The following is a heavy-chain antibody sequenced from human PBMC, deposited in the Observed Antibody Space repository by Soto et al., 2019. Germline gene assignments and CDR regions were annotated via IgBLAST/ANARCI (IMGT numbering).Heavy chain of an antibody. CDR2: VYYIGST. V-gene: IGHV4-59*01. J-gene: IGHJ4*02. D-gene: IGHD2-15*01. CDR1: GGSISSYY. Sequence: QVQLQESGPGLVKPSETLSLTCTVSGGSISSYYWSWIRQPPGKGLALIGYVYYIGSTNYNPSLNLRVTRTVDTPKHQYSLKLNSLTAAGTALYCCARSAGRYWGQGTLVTVST. CDR3: ARSAGRY.